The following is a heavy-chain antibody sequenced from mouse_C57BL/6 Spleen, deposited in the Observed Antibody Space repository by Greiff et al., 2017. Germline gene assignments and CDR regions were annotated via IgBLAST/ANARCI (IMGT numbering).Heavy chain of an antibody. CDR1: GYTFTDYE. J-gene: IGHJ2*01. D-gene: IGHD4-1*01. CDR3: TRERLGKYYIDY. Sequence: QVQLQQSGAELVRPGASVTLSCKASGYTFTDYEMHWVKQTPVHGLEWIGAFDPETGGTAYNQKFKGKAILTADKSSSTAYMELRSRTSEDSAVYYCTRERLGKYYIDYWGQGTTLTVSS. V-gene: IGHV1-15*01. CDR2: FDPETGGT.